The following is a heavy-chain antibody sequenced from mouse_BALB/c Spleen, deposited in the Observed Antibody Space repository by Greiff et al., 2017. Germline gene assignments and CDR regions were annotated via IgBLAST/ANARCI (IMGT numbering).Heavy chain of an antibody. Sequence: EVQRVESGGGLVQPGGSRKLSCAASGFTFSSFGMHWVRQAPEKGLEWVAYISSGSSTIYYADTVKGRFTISRDNPKNTLFLQMTSLRSEDTAMYYCAGYGDYVAWFAYWGQGTLVTVSA. D-gene: IGHD2-13*01. CDR2: ISSGSSTI. CDR3: AGYGDYVAWFAY. J-gene: IGHJ3*01. V-gene: IGHV5-17*02. CDR1: GFTFSSFG.